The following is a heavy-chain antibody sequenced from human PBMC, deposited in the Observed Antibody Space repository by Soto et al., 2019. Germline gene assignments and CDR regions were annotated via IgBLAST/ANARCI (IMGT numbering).Heavy chain of an antibody. J-gene: IGHJ4*02. V-gene: IGHV1-18*01. D-gene: IGHD2-2*01. CDR2: ISAYNGNT. Sequence: QVQLVQSGGGVKKPGASVKVSCKASGYTFTSYGISWVRQAPGHGLEWMGWISAYNGNTNYAQKLQGRVTMTTDTSTSTAYMELRSLRSDDKAVYYCARNLIVVVPAAFDYWGQGTLVTVSS. CDR3: ARNLIVVVPAAFDY. CDR1: GYTFTSYG.